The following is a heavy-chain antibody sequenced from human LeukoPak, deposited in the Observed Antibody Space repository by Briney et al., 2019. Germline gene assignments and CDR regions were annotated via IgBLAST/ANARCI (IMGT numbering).Heavy chain of an antibody. CDR2: TSWNSGSI. CDR1: IFTPPDYA. CDR3: AKDIVPTSYGGNFDQLDY. Sequence: SLRLSCAASIFTPPDYATHWVRHAPEKGREWDSGTSWNSGSIGYADSVKGRFTIARDNAKNSLYLQMNSLRAEDTALYYCAKDIVPTSYGGNFDQLDYWGQGTLVTVSS. V-gene: IGHV3-9*02. D-gene: IGHD4-23*01. J-gene: IGHJ4*02.